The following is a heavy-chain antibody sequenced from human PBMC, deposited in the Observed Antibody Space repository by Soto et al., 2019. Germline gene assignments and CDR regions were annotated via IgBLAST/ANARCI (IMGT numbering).Heavy chain of an antibody. CDR3: XXXXXXXXXTLDY. CDR1: GGTFSSYT. Sequence: QVQLVQSGAEVKKPGSSVKVSCKASGGTFSSYTISXXRQXXGQGLEWMGRIIPILGIANYAQKFQGRVXXXXXXXTXXXXXXXXXXXXXXXXXXXXXXXXXXXXXTLDYWGQGTLVTVSS. J-gene: IGHJ4*02. CDR2: IIPILGIA. V-gene: IGHV1-69*02.